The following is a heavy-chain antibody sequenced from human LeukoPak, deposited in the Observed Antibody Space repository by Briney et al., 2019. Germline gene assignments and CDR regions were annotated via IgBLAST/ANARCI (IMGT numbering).Heavy chain of an antibody. CDR2: ISYDGSNK. CDR3: ALCDRGSYWYFDL. Sequence: PGGSLRLSCAASGFTFSSYAMHWVRQAPGKGLEWVAVISYDGSNKYYADSVKGRFTISRDNSKNTLYLQMNSLRAEDTAVYYCALCDRGSYWYFDLWGRGTLVTASS. V-gene: IGHV3-30-3*01. J-gene: IGHJ2*01. D-gene: IGHD3-16*01. CDR1: GFTFSSYA.